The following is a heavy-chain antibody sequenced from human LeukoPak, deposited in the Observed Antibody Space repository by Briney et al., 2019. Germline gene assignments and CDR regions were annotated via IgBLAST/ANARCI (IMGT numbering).Heavy chain of an antibody. CDR3: ARDQGLTAPPPYGLDV. D-gene: IGHD5-18*01. CDR2: IIPVLNIT. CDR1: GGTFSTSA. Sequence: SVKVSCKTSGGTFSTSAITRVRQAPGQGLEWMGRIIPVLNITTYAQRFQGRVTITADTSTSTVYMELSSLRSEETAVYYCARDQGLTAPPPYGLDVWGQGTTVIVSS. J-gene: IGHJ6*02. V-gene: IGHV1-69*04.